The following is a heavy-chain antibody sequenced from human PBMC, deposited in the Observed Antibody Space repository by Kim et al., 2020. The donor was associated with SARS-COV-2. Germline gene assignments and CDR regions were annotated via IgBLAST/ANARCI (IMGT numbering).Heavy chain of an antibody. D-gene: IGHD1-7*01. CDR2: ISAGGGST. Sequence: GGSLRLSCAASGFTFSTYAMSWVRQAPGKGLEWVSSISAGGGSTYYADSVKGRFTISRDNSKNTVYLQMNSLRVEDTAVYYCAKRMDESGNYILDFWGQGTLVTVSS. V-gene: IGHV3-23*01. CDR1: GFTFSTYA. CDR3: AKRMDESGNYILDF. J-gene: IGHJ4*02.